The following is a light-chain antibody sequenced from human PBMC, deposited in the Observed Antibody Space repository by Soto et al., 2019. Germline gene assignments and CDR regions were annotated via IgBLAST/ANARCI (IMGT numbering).Light chain of an antibody. CDR1: SGDVGGYNY. CDR3: LSYADTAYV. J-gene: IGLJ1*01. V-gene: IGLV2-8*01. Sequence: QSALTQPRSASGSPGQSVTISCAGTSGDVGGYNYVSWYQQYPGKVPKLMIYEVSERPSGVPDRFSGSKSGNTAFLTVSGLQAEDEADYYCLSYADTAYVFGTGTKVTVL. CDR2: EVS.